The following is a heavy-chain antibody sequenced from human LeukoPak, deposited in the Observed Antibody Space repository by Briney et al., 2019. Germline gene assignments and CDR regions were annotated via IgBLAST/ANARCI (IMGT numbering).Heavy chain of an antibody. Sequence: GGSLRLSCAASGFTFDDYAMHWVRQAPGKGLEWVSGISWNSGSIGYADSVKGRFTLSRDNAKNSLYLQMNSLRAEDTALYYCAKDGEYDGGLIDYWGQGTLVTVSS. CDR2: ISWNSGSI. CDR3: AKDGEYDGGLIDY. CDR1: GFTFDDYA. D-gene: IGHD3-16*01. V-gene: IGHV3-9*01. J-gene: IGHJ4*02.